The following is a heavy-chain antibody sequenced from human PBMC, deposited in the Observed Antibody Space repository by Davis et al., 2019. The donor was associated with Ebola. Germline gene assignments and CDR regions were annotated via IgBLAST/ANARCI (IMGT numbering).Heavy chain of an antibody. D-gene: IGHD2-15*01. Sequence: ASVKVSCKASGYTFTTYGINWVRQAPGQGLEWMGWVRAYNGDTNYAQKFQGRVTMTTDTSTSTAYMELRSLRSDDTAVYYCANFYCSGGRCYSWFDPWGQVTLVTVSS. V-gene: IGHV1-18*04. CDR3: ANFYCSGGRCYSWFDP. CDR1: GYTFTTYG. J-gene: IGHJ5*02. CDR2: VRAYNGDT.